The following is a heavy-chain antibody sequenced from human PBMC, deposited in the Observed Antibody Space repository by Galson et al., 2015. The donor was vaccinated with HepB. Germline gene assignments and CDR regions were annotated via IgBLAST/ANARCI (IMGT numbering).Heavy chain of an antibody. J-gene: IGHJ6*03. CDR3: ARSPLRFLDWLPYYDYYYMDV. CDR1: GYTFTDYV. D-gene: IGHD3-3*01. V-gene: IGHV7-4-1*02. CDR2: MNTNTGKP. Sequence: SCKASGYTFTDYVVNWVRQAPGQGLEWMGWMNTNTGKPTYAPGVAGRFVFSLDTSVTTAYLQISSLETDDTAVYYCARSPLRFLDWLPYYDYYYMDVWGEGTTVTVSS.